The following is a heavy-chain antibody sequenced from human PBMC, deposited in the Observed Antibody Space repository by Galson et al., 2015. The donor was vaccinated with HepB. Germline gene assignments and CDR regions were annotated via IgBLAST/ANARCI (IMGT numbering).Heavy chain of an antibody. CDR3: TRVRHLARCMDV. V-gene: IGHV6-1*01. CDR2: TYYRSKWYN. D-gene: IGHD5-12*01. Sequence: CAISGDSVSTNIVAWNWIRQSPSRGLEWLGRTYYRSKWYNDYAVSVQSRITNNPDTSRNQFSLQLNSVTPEDTGVYYCTRVRHLARCMDVWGQGTTVTVSS. CDR1: GDSVSTNIVA. J-gene: IGHJ6*02.